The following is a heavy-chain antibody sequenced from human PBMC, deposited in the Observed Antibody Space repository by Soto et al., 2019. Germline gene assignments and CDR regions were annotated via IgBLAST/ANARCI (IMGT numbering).Heavy chain of an antibody. CDR1: GGSISSSSYY. CDR3: ASQQLVHYYYGMDV. J-gene: IGHJ6*02. CDR2: IYNSGSN. Sequence: PSETLSLTCTVSGGSISSSSYYWGWIRQPPGKGLEWIGSIYNSGSNYYNQSLKRRDTISVDTSKNHFSLKLSSVTAADTAVYYCASQQLVHYYYGMDVWGQGTTVS. D-gene: IGHD6-13*01. V-gene: IGHV4-39*01.